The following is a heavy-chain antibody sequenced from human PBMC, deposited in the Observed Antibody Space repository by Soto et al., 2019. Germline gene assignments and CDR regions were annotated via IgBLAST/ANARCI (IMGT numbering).Heavy chain of an antibody. J-gene: IGHJ6*02. CDR2: INPSSGGT. V-gene: IGHV1-2*02. D-gene: IGHD3-3*01. Sequence: GASVKVSCKASGYTFTGYYMHWVRQAPGQGLEWMGWINPSSGGTNYAQKFQGRVTMTRDTSISTAYMELSRLRSDDTAVYYCARPILRFLEWLPNYYYYGMDVWGQGTTVTVSS. CDR3: ARPILRFLEWLPNYYYYGMDV. CDR1: GYTFTGYY.